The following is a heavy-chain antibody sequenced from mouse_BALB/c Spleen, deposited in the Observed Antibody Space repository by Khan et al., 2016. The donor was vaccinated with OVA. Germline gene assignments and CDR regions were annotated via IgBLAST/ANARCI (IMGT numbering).Heavy chain of an antibody. CDR2: ISYSGNT. V-gene: IGHV3-2*02. J-gene: IGHJ2*02. CDR3: ERVYGGEFDY. CDR1: GYSITSDYA. Sequence: EVKLEESGPGLVKPSQSLSLTCTVTGYSITSDYAWNWIRQFPGNKLEWMGFISYSGNTKYNPSLKSRFSITRDTSKNQFFLQLNSVTTEDTATYYCERVYGGEFDYWGQGTSLTVSS. D-gene: IGHD1-1*01.